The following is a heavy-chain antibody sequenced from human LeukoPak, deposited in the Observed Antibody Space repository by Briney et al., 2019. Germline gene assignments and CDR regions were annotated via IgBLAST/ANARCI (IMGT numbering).Heavy chain of an antibody. CDR2: ISSSGSTI. V-gene: IGHV3-48*03. CDR1: GFTFSSYE. D-gene: IGHD3-10*01. CDR3: AKDTVLWFGELLAYDY. Sequence: GGSLRLSCAASGFTFSSYEMNWVRQAPGKGLEWVSYISSSGSTIYYADSVKGRFTISRDNAKNSLYLQMNSLRAEDTAVYYCAKDTVLWFGELLAYDYWGQGTLVTVSS. J-gene: IGHJ4*02.